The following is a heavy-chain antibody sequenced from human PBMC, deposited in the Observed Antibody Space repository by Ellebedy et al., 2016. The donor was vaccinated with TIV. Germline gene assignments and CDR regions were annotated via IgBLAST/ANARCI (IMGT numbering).Heavy chain of an antibody. V-gene: IGHV3-66*01. CDR2: IYTDGIT. CDR1: GFSVATYF. CDR3: ARDPGGGGDFGDDWFDP. Sequence: GESLKISCTASGFSVATYFMNWVRQAPGKGLEWVSIIYTDGITNYTDSVRGRFTISRDNSKNTVFLQMNSLRAEDTAVYYCARDPGGGGDFGDDWFDPWGQGTLVTVSS. D-gene: IGHD4-17*01. J-gene: IGHJ5*02.